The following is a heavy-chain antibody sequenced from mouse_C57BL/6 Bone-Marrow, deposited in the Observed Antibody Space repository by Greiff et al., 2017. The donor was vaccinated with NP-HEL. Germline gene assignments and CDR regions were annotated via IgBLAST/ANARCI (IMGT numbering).Heavy chain of an antibody. J-gene: IGHJ3*01. Sequence: VQLQQSGAELVRPGASVKLSCTASGFNIKDDYMHWVKQRPEQGLEWIGWIDPENGDTEYASKFQGKATITADKSSNTAYLQLSSLTSEDTAVYYCTRYYYGSSYVAPPPWFAYWGQGTLVTVSA. V-gene: IGHV14-4*01. D-gene: IGHD1-1*01. CDR1: GFNIKDDY. CDR3: TRYYYGSSYVAPPPWFAY. CDR2: IDPENGDT.